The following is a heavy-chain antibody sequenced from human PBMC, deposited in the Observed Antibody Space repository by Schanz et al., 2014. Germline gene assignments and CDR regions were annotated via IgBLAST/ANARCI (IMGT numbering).Heavy chain of an antibody. J-gene: IGHJ5*02. CDR3: ARDRRRYCSTASCLHDNWFDP. Sequence: VQLEQSGAEVKKPGASVKVSCKASGYTFSSYGITWVRQAPGQGLEWMGWINGYNGHTLYAQKFQGRVTMTTDTSTGTAYMELRSLRSDDTAVYYCARDRRRYCSTASCLHDNWFDPWGQGTLVIVSS. V-gene: IGHV1-18*01. CDR2: INGYNGHT. D-gene: IGHD2-2*01. CDR1: GYTFSSYG.